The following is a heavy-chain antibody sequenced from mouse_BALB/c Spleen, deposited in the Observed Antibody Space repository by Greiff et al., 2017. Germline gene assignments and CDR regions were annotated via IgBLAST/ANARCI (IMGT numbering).Heavy chain of an antibody. J-gene: IGHJ4*01. Sequence: QVQLKESGPGLVAPSQSLSITCTVSGFSLTSYGVHWVRQPPGKGLEWLGVIWAGGSTNYNSALMSRLSISKDNSKSQVFLKMNSLQTDDTAMYYCARSYYGSLYAMDYWGQGTSVTVSS. CDR2: IWAGGST. V-gene: IGHV2-9*02. CDR3: ARSYYGSLYAMDY. D-gene: IGHD2-10*01. CDR1: GFSLTSYG.